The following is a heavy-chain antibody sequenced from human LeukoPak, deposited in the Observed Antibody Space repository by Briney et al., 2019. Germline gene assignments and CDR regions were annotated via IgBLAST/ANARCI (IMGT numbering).Heavy chain of an antibody. V-gene: IGHV5-51*01. CDR1: GYSFTSYW. CDR2: IYPGDSDT. J-gene: IGHJ4*02. CDR3: ARIPGGWLQSYFAY. D-gene: IGHD5-24*01. Sequence: GEALKISCKGSGYSFTSYWIGLVRQMPREGLEWIGIIYPGDSDTRYSPSFQGQVTISADKSISTAYLQWSSLKTSETGMYYCARIPGGWLQSYFAYWGKGPL.